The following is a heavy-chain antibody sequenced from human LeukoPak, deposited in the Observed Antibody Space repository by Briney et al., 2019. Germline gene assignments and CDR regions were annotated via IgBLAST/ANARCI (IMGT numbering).Heavy chain of an antibody. Sequence: RSLSLSCAASGFTFSSYAMHWVRQAPGKGLEWVAVISYDGSNKYYADSVKGRFTISRDNSKNTLYLQMNSLRAEDTAVYYCAREKGSYYVGYFDYWGQGTLVTVSS. CDR1: GFTFSSYA. D-gene: IGHD1-26*01. CDR2: ISYDGSNK. V-gene: IGHV3-30-3*01. J-gene: IGHJ4*02. CDR3: AREKGSYYVGYFDY.